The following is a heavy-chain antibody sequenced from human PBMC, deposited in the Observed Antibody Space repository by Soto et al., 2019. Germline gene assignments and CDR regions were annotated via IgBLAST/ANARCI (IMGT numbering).Heavy chain of an antibody. D-gene: IGHD2-15*01. CDR3: TTGSVVGF. J-gene: IGHJ6*02. V-gene: IGHV3-15*07. CDR2: IKTRDEGETT. CDR1: GFSVSNAW. Sequence: EVQLVDSGGGLVKPGGSLRLSCEASGFSVSNAWMNWVRQAPGKGLEWVGRIKTRDEGETTNYAAPVKGRFTISRDDSKNTLYLQMNSLKTEDTAVYYCTTGSVVGFWGQGTTVTVSS.